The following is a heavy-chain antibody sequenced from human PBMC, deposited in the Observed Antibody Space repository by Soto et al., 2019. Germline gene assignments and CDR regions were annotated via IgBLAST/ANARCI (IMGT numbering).Heavy chain of an antibody. CDR2: IKQDGSEK. V-gene: IGHV3-7*01. CDR1: GFTFSSYW. Sequence: GGSLRLSCAASGFTFSSYWMSWVRQAPGKGLEWVANIKQDGSEKYYVDSVKGRFTISRDNAKSSLYLQMNSLRAEDTAVYYCARGSTGAMVKAFDIWGQGTMVTVSS. D-gene: IGHD5-18*01. J-gene: IGHJ3*02. CDR3: ARGSTGAMVKAFDI.